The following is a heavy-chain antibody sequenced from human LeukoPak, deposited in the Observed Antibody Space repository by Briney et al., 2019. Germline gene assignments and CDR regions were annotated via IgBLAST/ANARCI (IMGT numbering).Heavy chain of an antibody. Sequence: SETLSLTCTVSGGPISSYYWSWIRQPPGKGLEWIGYIYTSGSTNYNPSLKSRVTISVDTSKNQFSLKLSSVTAADTAVYYCARFYDSSGSALYYFDYWGQGTLVTVSS. CDR3: ARFYDSSGSALYYFDY. CDR2: IYTSGST. V-gene: IGHV4-4*09. D-gene: IGHD3-22*01. J-gene: IGHJ4*02. CDR1: GGPISSYY.